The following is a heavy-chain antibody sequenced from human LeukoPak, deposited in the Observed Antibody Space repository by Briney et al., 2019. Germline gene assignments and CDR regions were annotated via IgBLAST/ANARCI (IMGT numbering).Heavy chain of an antibody. V-gene: IGHV3-23*01. CDR1: GFIFSSFA. Sequence: GGALRLSCVDCGFIFSSFAMRGVRPAAGRGVDGVSGICDCGGRTDFADSVTGRFTISRDNSKTTLYLQLNSLRAEDTAIYYCARRKSMYSSRQGSNFDYWGQGTLVTVSS. D-gene: IGHD6-13*01. J-gene: IGHJ4*02. CDR3: ARRKSMYSSRQGSNFDY. CDR2: ICDCGGRT.